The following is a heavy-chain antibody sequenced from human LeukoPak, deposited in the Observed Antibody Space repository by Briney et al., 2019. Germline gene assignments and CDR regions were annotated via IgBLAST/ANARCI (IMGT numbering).Heavy chain of an antibody. V-gene: IGHV4-4*02. J-gene: IGHJ3*02. D-gene: IGHD2-21*02. CDR2: IYHNGTH. CDR1: VGSISSGNW. Sequence: SETLSLTCAVSVGSISSGNWWTWVRQSPGKGLEWIGEIYHNGTHNYNPSLKSRVTISVDTSKNQFSLKLSSVTAADTAVYYCAREPAHCGGDCSAFDIWGQGTMVTVSS. CDR3: AREPAHCGGDCSAFDI.